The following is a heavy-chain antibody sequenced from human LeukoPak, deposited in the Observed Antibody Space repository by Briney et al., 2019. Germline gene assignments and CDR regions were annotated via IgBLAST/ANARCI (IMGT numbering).Heavy chain of an antibody. J-gene: IGHJ6*02. CDR3: AKVDPYYGSGSLGSMDV. Sequence: ASVKVSCKASGYTFTGYYMHWVRQAPGQGLEWMGWINPNSGGTNYAQKFQGWVTMTRDTSISTAYMELSRLRSDDTAVYYCAKVDPYYGSGSLGSMDVWGQGTTVTVSS. D-gene: IGHD3-10*01. CDR2: INPNSGGT. CDR1: GYTFTGYY. V-gene: IGHV1-2*04.